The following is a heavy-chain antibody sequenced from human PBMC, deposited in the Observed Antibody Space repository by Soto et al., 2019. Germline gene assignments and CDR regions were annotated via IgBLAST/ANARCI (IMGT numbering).Heavy chain of an antibody. CDR2: INPSGGST. CDR3: ARDFGLEWLPLRRLGMDV. D-gene: IGHD3-3*01. J-gene: IGHJ6*02. Sequence: ASVKVSCKASGYTFTSYYMHWVRQAPGQGLEWMGIINPSGGSTSYAQKFQGRVTMTRDTSTSTVYMELSSLRSEDTAVYYCARDFGLEWLPLRRLGMDVWGQGTTVTV. V-gene: IGHV1-46*01. CDR1: GYTFTSYY.